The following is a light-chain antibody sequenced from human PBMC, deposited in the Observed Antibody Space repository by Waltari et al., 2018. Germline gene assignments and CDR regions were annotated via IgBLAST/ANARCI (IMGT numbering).Light chain of an antibody. J-gene: IGLJ2*01. CDR2: KDF. Sequence: SYELTQPSSESVSQGQTATITCPGDVLAKGYVRWFVQRPGGAPVLGVYKDFARPSGVPERCPGARSGTTVNLTISGAQVEDEAEYYCYSAADNRLLFGGGTNLTVL. CDR1: VLAKGY. V-gene: IGLV3-27*01. CDR3: YSAADNRLL.